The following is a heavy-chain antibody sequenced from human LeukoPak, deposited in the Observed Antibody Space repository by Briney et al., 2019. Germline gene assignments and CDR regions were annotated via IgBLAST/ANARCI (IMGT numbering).Heavy chain of an antibody. Sequence: ASVKVSCKASGGTFSSYAISWVRQAPGQGLEWMGRIIPILGIANYAQKFQGRVTITADKSTSTAYMELSSPRSEDTAVYYCARVGDEYYFDYWGQGTLATVSS. J-gene: IGHJ4*02. CDR3: ARVGDEYYFDY. CDR1: GGTFSSYA. CDR2: IIPILGIA. V-gene: IGHV1-69*04. D-gene: IGHD3-16*01.